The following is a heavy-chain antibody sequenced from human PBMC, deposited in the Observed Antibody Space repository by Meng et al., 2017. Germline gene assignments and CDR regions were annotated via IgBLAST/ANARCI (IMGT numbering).Heavy chain of an antibody. CDR3: ARGSYSFDS. Sequence: SGHHPVKPHTTPPLHVGFSGDAPSSNLSSSNPIRHSPSRCLHLLGRSYYRSKWYHDYAESVKSRISIDPDTSKNQFSLQLRSVTPEDSAVYYCARGSYSFDSWGQRTLVTVSS. CDR2: SYYRSKWYH. V-gene: IGHV6-1*01. D-gene: IGHD1-26*01. CDR1: GDAPSSNLSS. J-gene: IGHJ4*02.